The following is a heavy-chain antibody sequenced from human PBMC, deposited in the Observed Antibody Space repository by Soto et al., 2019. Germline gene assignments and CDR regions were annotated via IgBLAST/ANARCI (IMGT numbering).Heavy chain of an antibody. CDR2: INPSGGST. CDR3: ARPSTVTDLYFED. V-gene: IGHV1-46*01. Sequence: ASVKVSCKASGYTFTSYYMHWVRQAPGQGLEWMGIINPSGGSTTFAQKFQGRLTLTRDTSTSTVYMELSSLRSEDTAVYYCARPSTVTDLYFEDWGQGTLVNVAS. J-gene: IGHJ4*02. CDR1: GYTFTSYY. D-gene: IGHD4-17*01.